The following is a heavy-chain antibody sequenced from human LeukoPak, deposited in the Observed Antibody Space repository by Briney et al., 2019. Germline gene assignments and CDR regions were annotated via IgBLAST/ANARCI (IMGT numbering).Heavy chain of an antibody. CDR2: IHYRGST. J-gene: IGHJ4*02. D-gene: IGHD2-8*01. Sequence: LETLSLTCTVAGGSVSSGYYYWSWLRQPPGKGLEWIGYIHYRGSTNYDPSLKSRVTISVDTSKNQFSLKLNSATAADTAVYYCASLLATWYIAYWGQGTLVTVSS. CDR3: ASLLATWYIAY. CDR1: GGSVSSGYYY. V-gene: IGHV4-61*01.